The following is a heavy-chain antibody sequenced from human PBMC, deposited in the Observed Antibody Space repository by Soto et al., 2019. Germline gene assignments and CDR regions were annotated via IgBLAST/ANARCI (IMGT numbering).Heavy chain of an antibody. V-gene: IGHV4-34*01. J-gene: IGHJ4*02. Sequence: PSETLSLTCAVYGGSFSGYYWSWIRQPPGKGLEWIGEINHSGSTYYNPSLRSRVTISVDTSRDQFSLNLNSVTAADTAVYYCARHFGNYGDWAFDFWGQGTLVTVSS. D-gene: IGHD4-17*01. CDR1: GGSFSGYY. CDR3: ARHFGNYGDWAFDF. CDR2: INHSGST.